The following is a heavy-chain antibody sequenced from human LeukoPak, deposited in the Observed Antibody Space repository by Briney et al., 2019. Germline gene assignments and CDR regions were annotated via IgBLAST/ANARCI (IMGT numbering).Heavy chain of an antibody. D-gene: IGHD1-1*01. CDR2: ISGDSGST. J-gene: IGHJ6*02. V-gene: IGHV3-43*02. CDR3: AKDILDNGYYYYGMDV. CDR1: GFTFDDYA. Sequence: PGGSLRLSCAASGFTFDDYAMHWVRQAPGKGLEWVSLISGDSGSTYYADSVKGRFTISRDNSKNSLYLQMNSLRTEDTALYYCAKDILDNGYYYYGMDVWGQGTTVTVSS.